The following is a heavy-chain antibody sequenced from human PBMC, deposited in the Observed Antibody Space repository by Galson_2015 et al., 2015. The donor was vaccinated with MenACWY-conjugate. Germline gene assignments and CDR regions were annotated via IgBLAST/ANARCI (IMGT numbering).Heavy chain of an antibody. Sequence: SLRLSCAASGFTLSSYTMNWVRQAPGKGLEWVSSITSSSSYIYFADSEKGRFTISRDNAKNSLYLQMNSLRAEDTAVYYCARDLEVGATGEFGYWGQGTLVTVSS. J-gene: IGHJ4*02. D-gene: IGHD4/OR15-4a*01. V-gene: IGHV3-21*01. CDR2: ITSSSSYI. CDR1: GFTLSSYT. CDR3: ARDLEVGATGEFGY.